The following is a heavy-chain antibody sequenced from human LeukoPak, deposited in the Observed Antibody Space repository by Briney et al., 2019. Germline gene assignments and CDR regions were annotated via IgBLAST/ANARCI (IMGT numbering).Heavy chain of an antibody. Sequence: GGSLRLSCAASGFSFNSYAMCWVRQAPGKGPEWVSTISAGGGSTYYGDSVRGRFTISRDNSKNTLYLQMNSLRAEDTAVYYCATTADWGYDYWGQGTLVTVSS. V-gene: IGHV3-23*01. D-gene: IGHD7-27*01. CDR2: ISAGGGST. CDR3: ATTADWGYDY. CDR1: GFSFNSYA. J-gene: IGHJ4*02.